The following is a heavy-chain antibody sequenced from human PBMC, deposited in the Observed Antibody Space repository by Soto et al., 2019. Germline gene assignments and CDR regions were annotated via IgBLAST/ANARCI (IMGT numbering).Heavy chain of an antibody. Sequence: ASVNVSCKASGYTFTSYDINWVRQATGQGLEWMGWMNPNSGNTGYAQKFQGRVTMTRNTSISTAYMELSSLRSEDTAVYYCARGSAPNSGYDYGGDYYYYYYMDVWGKGTTVTVSS. CDR1: GYTFTSYD. CDR2: MNPNSGNT. V-gene: IGHV1-8*01. CDR3: ARGSAPNSGYDYGGDYYYYYYMDV. D-gene: IGHD5-12*01. J-gene: IGHJ6*03.